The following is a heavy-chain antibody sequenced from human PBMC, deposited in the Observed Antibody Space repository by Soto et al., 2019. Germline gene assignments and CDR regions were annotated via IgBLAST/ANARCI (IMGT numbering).Heavy chain of an antibody. CDR1: EFTFSSYG. CDR2: ISYDGSNK. D-gene: IGHD3-22*01. J-gene: IGHJ3*02. V-gene: IGHV3-30*18. CDR3: AKEDYYDSSVGAFDI. Sequence: GGSLRLSCAASEFTFSSYGMHWVRQAPGKGLEWVAVISYDGSNKYYADSVKGRFTISRDNSKNTLYLQMNSLRAEDTAVYYCAKEDYYDSSVGAFDIWGQGTMVTVSS.